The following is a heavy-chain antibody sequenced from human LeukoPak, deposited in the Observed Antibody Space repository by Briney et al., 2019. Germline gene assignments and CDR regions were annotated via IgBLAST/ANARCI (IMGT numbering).Heavy chain of an antibody. CDR3: AMFMITFGGVIAYFDY. D-gene: IGHD3-16*02. CDR1: GGSISSGDYY. V-gene: IGHV4-30-4*01. J-gene: IGHJ4*02. CDR2: IYYTGNT. Sequence: SETLSLTCAVSGGSISSGDYYWSWIRQPPGKGLEWIAYIYYTGNTNYNPSLRSRVTISVDTSKNQFSLKLTSVTAADTAVYYCAMFMITFGGVIAYFDYWGQGTLVTVSS.